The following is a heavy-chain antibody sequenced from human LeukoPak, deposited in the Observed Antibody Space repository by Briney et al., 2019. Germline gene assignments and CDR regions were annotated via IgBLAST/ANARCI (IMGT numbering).Heavy chain of an antibody. CDR1: GGSISSYY. Sequence: PSETLSLTCTVSGGSISSYYWSWIRQPPGKGLEWIGYIYYSGSTNYNPSLKSRVTISVDTSKNQFSLKLSSVTAADTAVYYCARDSYYDSSGYRRVGAFDIWGQGTMVTVSS. CDR2: IYYSGST. J-gene: IGHJ3*02. CDR3: ARDSYYDSSGYRRVGAFDI. D-gene: IGHD3-22*01. V-gene: IGHV4-59*01.